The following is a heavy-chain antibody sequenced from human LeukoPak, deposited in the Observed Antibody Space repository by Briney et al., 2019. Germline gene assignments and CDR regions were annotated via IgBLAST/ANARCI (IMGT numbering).Heavy chain of an antibody. CDR2: ISVTGGST. CDR3: AKGGGVAGGYHFDY. J-gene: IGHJ4*02. Sequence: GGSLRLSCTASGFTFTSYAMSRVRQAPEKGLEWVSAISVTGGSTYYAASVKGRFTISRDNSKNTLYLQMNSLRAEDTALYYCAKGGGVAGGYHFDYWGQGTLVTVSS. V-gene: IGHV3-23*01. D-gene: IGHD6-19*01. CDR1: GFTFTSYA.